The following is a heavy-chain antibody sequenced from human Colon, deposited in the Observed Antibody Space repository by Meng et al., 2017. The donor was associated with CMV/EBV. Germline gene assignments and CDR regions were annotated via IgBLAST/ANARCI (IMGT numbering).Heavy chain of an antibody. CDR2: IDPDGTDT. CDR1: GFTLSNYW. V-gene: IGHV3-74*01. D-gene: IGHD3-10*01. J-gene: IGHJ6*02. Sequence: GGSLRLSCAASGFTLSNYWMHWVRQAPGKGLEWVSQIDPDGTDTTYADSVKGRFTVSRDNAKKMLYLQMNSLRAEDTAVYFCAPITVVPGVLSMDVWGLGTTVTVSS. CDR3: APITVVPGVLSMDV.